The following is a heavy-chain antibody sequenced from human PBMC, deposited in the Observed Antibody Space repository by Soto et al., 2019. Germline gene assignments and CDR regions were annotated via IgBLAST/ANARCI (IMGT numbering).Heavy chain of an antibody. J-gene: IGHJ4*02. Sequence: GGSLRLSCAASGFTFSDYYMSWIRQAPGKGLEWVSYISSSGSTIYYADSVKGRFTISRDNAKNSLYLQMNSLRAEDTAVYYCAWLDIVATTSFDYWGQGTLVTVSS. D-gene: IGHD5-12*01. CDR1: GFTFSDYY. CDR3: AWLDIVATTSFDY. CDR2: ISSSGSTI. V-gene: IGHV3-11*01.